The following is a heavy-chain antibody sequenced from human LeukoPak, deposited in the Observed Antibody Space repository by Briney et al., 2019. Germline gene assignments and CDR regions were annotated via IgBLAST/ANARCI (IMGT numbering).Heavy chain of an antibody. D-gene: IGHD6-19*01. J-gene: IGHJ4*02. Sequence: GASVKVSCKASGGTFSSYAISWVRQAPGQGLEWMGGIIPIFGTANYAQKFQGRVTITADESTSTAYMELSSLRSEDTAVYYCARGHVSSGWVFDYWGQGTLVTVSS. CDR1: GGTFSSYA. CDR3: ARGHVSSGWVFDY. V-gene: IGHV1-69*13. CDR2: IIPIFGTA.